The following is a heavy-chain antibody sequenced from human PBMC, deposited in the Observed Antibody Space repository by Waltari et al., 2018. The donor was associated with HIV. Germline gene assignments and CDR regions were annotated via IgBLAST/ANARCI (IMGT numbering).Heavy chain of an antibody. V-gene: IGHV1-24*01. D-gene: IGHD3-16*01. CDR2: FDPKNGKP. Sequence: QVQLIQSTSEVKRPGASVTVSCKVSGYPLSALSMQWVRQGREHRLEWMGGFDPKNGKPVFSQRFWGRVSLAEDTLKDTAHLELNRLTSDDTAVYYCVALYDESLYSGFWGQGTLVTVS. J-gene: IGHJ4*02. CDR3: VALYDESLYSGF. CDR1: GYPLSALS.